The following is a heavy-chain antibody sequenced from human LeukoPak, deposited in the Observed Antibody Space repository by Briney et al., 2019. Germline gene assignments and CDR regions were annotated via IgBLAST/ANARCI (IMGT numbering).Heavy chain of an antibody. V-gene: IGHV3-7*01. CDR2: IKQDGSEK. J-gene: IGHJ4*02. CDR1: GFTFSSYW. D-gene: IGHD3-22*01. Sequence: GGSLRLSCAASGFTFSSYWVSWVRQAPGKGLEWVANIKQDGSEKYYVDSVKGRFTISRDNAKNSLYLQMNSLRAEDTAVYYCAKDGYYYDSSGYYDFDYWGQGTLVTVSS. CDR3: AKDGYYYDSSGYYDFDY.